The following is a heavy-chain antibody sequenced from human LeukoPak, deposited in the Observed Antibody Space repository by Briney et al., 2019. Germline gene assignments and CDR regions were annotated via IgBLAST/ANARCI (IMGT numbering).Heavy chain of an antibody. CDR1: GFTFSIYT. V-gene: IGHV3-48*01. CDR2: ISSTSSAI. D-gene: IGHD5/OR15-5a*01. Sequence: GGSLRLSCAASGFTFSIYTMNWVRQAPVKGLEWVSYISSTSSAIYYADSVKGRFTISRDNAKNSLYLQMNSLRAEDTGVYYCAREPIVSRPLDYWGQGTLVTVSS. CDR3: AREPIVSRPLDY. J-gene: IGHJ4*02.